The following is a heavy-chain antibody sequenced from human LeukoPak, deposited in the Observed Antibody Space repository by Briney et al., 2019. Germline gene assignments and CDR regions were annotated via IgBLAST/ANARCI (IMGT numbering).Heavy chain of an antibody. CDR2: IKQDGSET. J-gene: IGHJ4*02. Sequence: PGGSLRLSCVASGFTFSSYWMSWVRQAPGKGLEWVANIKQDGSETYYVDSVKGRFTISRDNAKNLLYLEMNSLRAEDTALYYCARVDGSSSCPAYWGQGTLVTVSS. D-gene: IGHD6-13*01. V-gene: IGHV3-7*01. CDR1: GFTFSSYW. CDR3: ARVDGSSSCPAY.